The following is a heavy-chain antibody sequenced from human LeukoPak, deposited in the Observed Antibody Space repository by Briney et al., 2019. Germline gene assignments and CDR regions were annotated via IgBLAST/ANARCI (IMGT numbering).Heavy chain of an antibody. V-gene: IGHV3-9*01. Sequence: GGSLRLSCAASGFTFYDYAMHWVRQAPGKGLEWVSGISWNSGSIGYADSVKGRFTISRDNAKNSLYLQMNSLRAEDTALYYCAKDGYSSSKIRRYYYYYYYMDVWGKGTTATVSS. CDR2: ISWNSGSI. J-gene: IGHJ6*03. D-gene: IGHD6-13*01. CDR1: GFTFYDYA. CDR3: AKDGYSSSKIRRYYYYYYYMDV.